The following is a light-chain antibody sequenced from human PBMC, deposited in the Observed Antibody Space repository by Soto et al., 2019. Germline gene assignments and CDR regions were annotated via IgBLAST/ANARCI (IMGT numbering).Light chain of an antibody. J-gene: IGKJ1*01. V-gene: IGKV1-5*03. CDR2: KAS. CDR1: KTISSW. CDR3: QHYNSYSEA. Sequence: DIQMTQSPSTLSGSVGDIVNIPCHASKTISSWLAWYQQKPGKAPKLLIYKASTLKSGVPSRFSGSGSGTEFTLTISSLQPDDFATYYCQHYNSYSEAFGQGTKVDIK.